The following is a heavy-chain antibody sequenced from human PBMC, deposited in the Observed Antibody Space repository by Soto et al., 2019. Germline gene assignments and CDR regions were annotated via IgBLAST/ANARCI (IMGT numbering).Heavy chain of an antibody. D-gene: IGHD6-6*01. V-gene: IGHV3-30-3*01. J-gene: IGHJ6*02. Sequence: GGARKLYLAASGFPFSRSALHWDLQSQSNGLELVAVISYDGSNKYYADSVKGRFTISRDNSKNTLYLQMNSLRAEDTAVYYCAREGIAARPRRYYYGMDGWGQGTTVTVS. CDR3: AREGIAARPRRYYYGMDG. CDR2: ISYDGSNK. CDR1: GFPFSRSA.